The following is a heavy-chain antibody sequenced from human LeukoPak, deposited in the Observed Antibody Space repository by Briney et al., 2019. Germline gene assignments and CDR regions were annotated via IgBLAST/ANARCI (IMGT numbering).Heavy chain of an antibody. V-gene: IGHV3-20*04. CDR3: ARVPVFYDFWSGYSPLPYYYYMDV. CDR2: INWNGGST. J-gene: IGHJ6*03. D-gene: IGHD3-3*01. Sequence: GGSLRLSCAASGFTFDDYGMSWVRQAPGKGLEWVSGINWNGGSTGYADSVKGRFTISRDNAKNSLYLQMNSLRAEDTALYYCARVPVFYDFWSGYSPLPYYYYMDVWGKGTTVTVSS. CDR1: GFTFDDYG.